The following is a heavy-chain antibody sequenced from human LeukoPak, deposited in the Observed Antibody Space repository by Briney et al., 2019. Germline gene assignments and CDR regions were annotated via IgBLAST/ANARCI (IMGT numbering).Heavy chain of an antibody. D-gene: IGHD1-26*01. CDR1: GFTFSTCW. CDR3: AKDSPFGGN. Sequence: PGGSLRLSCAASGFTFSTCWMSWVRQAPGKGLEWVANIKGDGSEKNYVGSVKGRFTISRDNAKNSLYLQMNSLRAEDTAVYYCAKDSPFGGNWGQGTLVTVSS. J-gene: IGHJ4*02. V-gene: IGHV3-7*01. CDR2: IKGDGSEK.